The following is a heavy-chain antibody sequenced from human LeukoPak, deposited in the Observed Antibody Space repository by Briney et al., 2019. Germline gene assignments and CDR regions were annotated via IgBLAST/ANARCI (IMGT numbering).Heavy chain of an antibody. Sequence: ASVKVSCKASGYTFTGYYMHWVRQAPGQGLEWMGWINPNSGGTNYAQKFQGRVTMTRDTSVSTAYMELSRLRSDDTAVYYCARGDYYYYYYMDVWGKGTTVTVSS. V-gene: IGHV1-2*02. J-gene: IGHJ6*03. CDR1: GYTFTGYY. CDR2: INPNSGGT. CDR3: ARGDYYYYYYMDV.